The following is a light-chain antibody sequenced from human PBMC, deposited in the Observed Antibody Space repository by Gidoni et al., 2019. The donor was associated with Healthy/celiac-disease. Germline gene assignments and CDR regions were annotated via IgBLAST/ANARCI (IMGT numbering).Light chain of an antibody. CDR2: GAS. CDR3: QQYNNWPPWT. Sequence: DIVTTKSPATLSVSPGERATLSCRASQSVSSNLAWYQQKPGQAPRLLIYGASTRATGVPSRFSGSGSGTEFTLTISSLQSEDFAVYYCQQYNNWPPWTFGQGTKVEIK. CDR1: QSVSSN. V-gene: IGKV3-15*01. J-gene: IGKJ1*01.